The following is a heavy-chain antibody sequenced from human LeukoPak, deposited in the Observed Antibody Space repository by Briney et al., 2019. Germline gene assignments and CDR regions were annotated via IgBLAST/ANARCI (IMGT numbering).Heavy chain of an antibody. CDR3: ARDRGDYGDYRYHYYFDH. CDR2: IKQDGSEK. Sequence: GGSLRLSCAASGFTFSSYWMSWVRQAPGKGLEWVANIKQDGSEKHYVDSVKGRFTISRDNAKNSLYLQMDSLRAEDTAVYYCARDRGDYGDYRYHYYFDHWGQGTLVTVSS. D-gene: IGHD4-17*01. V-gene: IGHV3-7*04. J-gene: IGHJ4*02. CDR1: GFTFSSYW.